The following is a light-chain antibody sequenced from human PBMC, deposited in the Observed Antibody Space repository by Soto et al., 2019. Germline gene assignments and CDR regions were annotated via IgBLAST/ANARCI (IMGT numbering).Light chain of an antibody. V-gene: IGKV3-20*01. Sequence: EIVLTQSPDTLSLSPGERATISCRASQSIGNNYLAWYQQKPGQAPRLLIYDASSRATGIPDRFTGSGSGADFALTLSSLEPEDFAVYYCQQCASSPRTFGQGTKVEVK. J-gene: IGKJ1*01. CDR1: QSIGNNY. CDR3: QQCASSPRT. CDR2: DAS.